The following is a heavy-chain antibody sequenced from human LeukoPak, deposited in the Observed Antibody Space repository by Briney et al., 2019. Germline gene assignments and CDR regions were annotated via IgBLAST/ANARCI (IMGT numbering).Heavy chain of an antibody. V-gene: IGHV4-31*03. Sequence: PSETLSLTCTVSGGSISSGVYYWSWIRQHPRKGLEWIGYIYYSGSSYYNPSLKSRVTISVDTSKNQFSLKLTSVTAADTAVYYCARGEMATTYYFDYWGQGTLVTVSS. J-gene: IGHJ4*02. CDR2: IYYSGSS. CDR1: GGSISSGVYY. CDR3: ARGEMATTYYFDY. D-gene: IGHD5-24*01.